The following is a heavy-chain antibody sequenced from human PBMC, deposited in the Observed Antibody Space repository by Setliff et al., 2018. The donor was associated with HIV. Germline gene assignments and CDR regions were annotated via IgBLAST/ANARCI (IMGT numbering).Heavy chain of an antibody. D-gene: IGHD2-2*01. V-gene: IGHV3-23*01. CDR1: GFSFSNFA. J-gene: IGHJ6*01. CDR2: ISDSGGAS. Sequence: QPGGSLRLSCAASGFSFSNFAMNWVRQVPGKGLEWVSGISDSGGASHYADSVKGRFTISRDNSKNTLHLQMDSLRVEDTAVYYCAQGRTTTWYDMDVWGQGTTVTVSS. CDR3: AQGRTTTWYDMDV.